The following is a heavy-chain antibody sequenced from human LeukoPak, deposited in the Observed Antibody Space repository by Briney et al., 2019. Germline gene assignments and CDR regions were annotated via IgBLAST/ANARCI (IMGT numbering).Heavy chain of an antibody. CDR2: ISSSGTSI. J-gene: IGHJ3*02. CDR1: GFTFSTYS. D-gene: IGHD2-2*01. V-gene: IGHV3-21*01. CDR3: ARRYCSSSTCDTFDI. Sequence: GGSLRLSCAASGFTFSTYSMNWVRQAPGKGLEWVSSISSSGTSIYYTDSVRGRFTISRDNAKNSLYLQVNNLRAEDTAVYYCARRYCSSSTCDTFDIWGQGTTVTVSS.